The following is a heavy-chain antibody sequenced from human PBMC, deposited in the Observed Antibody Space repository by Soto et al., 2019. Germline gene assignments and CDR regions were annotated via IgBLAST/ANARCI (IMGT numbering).Heavy chain of an antibody. V-gene: IGHV3-33*01. D-gene: IGHD3-22*01. CDR3: ARDSDDSSGYYSHLSDY. CDR1: GFTFSSCG. J-gene: IGHJ4*02. Sequence: QVQLVESGGGVVQPGRSLRLSCAASGFTFSSCGMHWVRQAPGKGLEWVAVIWYDGSNKYYADSVKGRFTISRDNSKNTLYLQMNSLRAEDTAVYYCARDSDDSSGYYSHLSDYWGQGTLVTVSS. CDR2: IWYDGSNK.